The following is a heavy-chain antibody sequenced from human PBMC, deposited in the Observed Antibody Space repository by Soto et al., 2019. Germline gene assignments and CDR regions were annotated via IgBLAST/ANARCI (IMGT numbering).Heavy chain of an antibody. D-gene: IGHD3-3*01. CDR1: GGSISSGGYY. CDR3: ARGARTIFGVVIAFDI. J-gene: IGHJ3*02. CDR2: IYYSGST. Sequence: PSETLSLTCTVSGGSISSGGYYWSWIRQHPGKGLEWIGYIYYSGSTHYNPSLKSRVTISVDTSKNQFSLKLSSVTAADTAVYYCARGARTIFGVVIAFDIWGQGTMVTVSS. V-gene: IGHV4-31*03.